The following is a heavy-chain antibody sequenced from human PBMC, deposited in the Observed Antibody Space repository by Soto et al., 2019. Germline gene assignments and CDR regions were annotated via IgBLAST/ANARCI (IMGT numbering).Heavy chain of an antibody. J-gene: IGHJ3*02. CDR2: ISGSGGST. D-gene: IGHD3-22*01. CDR1: GFTFSNYA. V-gene: IGHV3-23*01. CDR3: ARVSDYYSSSVPDAFDI. Sequence: GGSLILSCAASGFTFSNYAMSWVRQAPGKXLEWVSSISGSGGSTYYADSVKGRFTISRDNSKNSLYLQMNSLRAEDTAVYYCARVSDYYSSSVPDAFDIWGQGTMVTVSS.